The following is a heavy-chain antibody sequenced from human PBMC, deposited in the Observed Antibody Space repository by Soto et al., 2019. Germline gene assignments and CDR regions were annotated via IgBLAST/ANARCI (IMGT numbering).Heavy chain of an antibody. J-gene: IGHJ6*02. D-gene: IGHD2-15*01. Sequence: GGSLRLSCAASGFTFSSYAMHWVRQAPGKGLEWVAVISYDGSNKYYADSVKGRFTISRDNSKNTLYLQMNSLRAEDTAVYYCARVLGDIVRRWLRSDYGMDVWGQGTTVTVSS. CDR3: ARVLGDIVRRWLRSDYGMDV. CDR2: ISYDGSNK. CDR1: GFTFSSYA. V-gene: IGHV3-30-3*01.